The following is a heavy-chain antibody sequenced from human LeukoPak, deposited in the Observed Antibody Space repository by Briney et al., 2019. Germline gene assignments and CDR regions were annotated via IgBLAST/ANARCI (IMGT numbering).Heavy chain of an antibody. D-gene: IGHD3-10*01. V-gene: IGHV4-39*02. J-gene: IGHJ4*02. CDR3: ARERITMVRGVIRGAHFDY. CDR1: GGSITTSSYY. Sequence: SETLSLTCTVSGGSITTSSYYWGWIRQPPGKGLEWIGIIYYSGSTYYNPSLKGRVTISVDTSKNQFSLKLSSVTAADTAVYYCARERITMVRGVIRGAHFDYWGQGTLVTVSS. CDR2: IYYSGST.